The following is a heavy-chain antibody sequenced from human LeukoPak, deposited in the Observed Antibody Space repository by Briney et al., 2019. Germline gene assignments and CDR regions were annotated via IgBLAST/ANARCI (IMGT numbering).Heavy chain of an antibody. V-gene: IGHV3-73*01. CDR3: TRLVFGGNGNDY. CDR2: IRSKANSYAT. J-gene: IGHJ4*02. D-gene: IGHD4-23*01. Sequence: GGSLRLSCAASGFTFSGSARHWVRQASGKGLEWVGRIRSKANSYATAYAASVKGRFTISRDDSKNTAYLQMNSPKTEDTAVYYCTRLVFGGNGNDYWGQGTLVTVSS. CDR1: GFTFSGSA.